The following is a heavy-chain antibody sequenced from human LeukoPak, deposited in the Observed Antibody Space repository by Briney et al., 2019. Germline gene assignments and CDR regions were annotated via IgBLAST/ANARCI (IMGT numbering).Heavy chain of an antibody. CDR3: ARLSYHNPWD. CDR2: ISYDGSNK. J-gene: IGHJ4*02. D-gene: IGHD1-14*01. Sequence: GRSLRLSCAASGFTFSSYGMHWVRQAPGKGLEWVAVISYDGSNKYYADSVKGRFTISRDNSKNTLYLQMNSLRAEDTAVYYCARLSYHNPWDWGQGTLVTVSS. V-gene: IGHV3-30*03. CDR1: GFTFSSYG.